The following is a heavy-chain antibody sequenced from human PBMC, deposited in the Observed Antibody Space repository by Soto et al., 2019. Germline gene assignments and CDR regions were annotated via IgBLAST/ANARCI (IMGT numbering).Heavy chain of an antibody. Sequence: SETLSLTCAVYGGSFSGYYWGWIRQPPGKGLEWIGEINHSGSTNYNPSLKSRVTISVDTSKNQFSLKLSSVTAADTAVYYCARGREEYVWGSYRHSRPIYFDYWGQGTLVTVSS. CDR3: ARGREEYVWGSYRHSRPIYFDY. D-gene: IGHD3-16*02. J-gene: IGHJ4*02. CDR1: GGSFSGYY. CDR2: INHSGST. V-gene: IGHV4-34*01.